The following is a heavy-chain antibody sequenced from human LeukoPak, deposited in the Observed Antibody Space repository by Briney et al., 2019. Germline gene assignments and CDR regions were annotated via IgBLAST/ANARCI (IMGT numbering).Heavy chain of an antibody. V-gene: IGHV3-33*01. J-gene: IGHJ4*02. D-gene: IGHD3-22*01. Sequence: GGSLRLSCAASGFTFSSYGMHWVRQAPGKGLEWVAVIWYDGSNKYYADSVKGRFTISRDNSKNTLYLQMNSLRAEDTAVYYCARGPYYYDSSGYLSDYWGQGTLVTVSS. CDR1: GFTFSSYG. CDR3: ARGPYYYDSSGYLSDY. CDR2: IWYDGSNK.